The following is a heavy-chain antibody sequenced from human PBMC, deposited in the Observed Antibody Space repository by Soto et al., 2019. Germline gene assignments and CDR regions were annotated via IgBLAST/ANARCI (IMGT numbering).Heavy chain of an antibody. CDR2: ISYDGSNK. CDR1: GFTFSSYG. D-gene: IGHD1-26*01. CDR3: AKDLDIYQWELRSLDY. V-gene: IGHV3-30*18. Sequence: GGSLRLSCAASGFTFSSYGMHWVRQAPGKGLEWVAVISYDGSNKYYADSVKGRFTISRDNSKNTLYLQMNSLRAEDTAVYYCAKDLDIYQWELRSLDYWGQGTLVTVSS. J-gene: IGHJ4*02.